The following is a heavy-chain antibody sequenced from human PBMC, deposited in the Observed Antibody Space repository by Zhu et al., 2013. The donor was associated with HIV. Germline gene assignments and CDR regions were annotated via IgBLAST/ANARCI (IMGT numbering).Heavy chain of an antibody. Sequence: QVQLQESGSGLVKPSQTLSLTCAVSGGSISSGGYSWSWIRQPPGKGLEWIGYIYHSGSTYYNPSLKSRVTISVDRSKNQFSLKLSSVTAADTAVYYCAGLDSRTSILDYVGPGEPWSPSPQ. J-gene: IGHJ4*02. V-gene: IGHV4-30-2*01. D-gene: IGHD3-22*01. CDR3: AGLDSRTSILDY. CDR1: GGSISSGGYS. CDR2: IYHSGST.